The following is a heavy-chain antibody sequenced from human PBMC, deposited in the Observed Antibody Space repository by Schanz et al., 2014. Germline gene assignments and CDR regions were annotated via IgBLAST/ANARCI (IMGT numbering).Heavy chain of an antibody. CDR2: IIHLGRP. CDR3: ARGKGPRGWFDP. J-gene: IGHJ5*02. Sequence: QVQLQESGPGLVKPSGTLSLTCAVSGVSISSTNWWHWVRQSPGKGLEWLGEIIHLGRPNYNPSLGSRVTISLDKSENQFSLELTSVTAADTAVYYCARGKGPRGWFDPWGQGTLVTVSS. D-gene: IGHD3-10*01. V-gene: IGHV4-4*02. CDR1: GVSISSTNW.